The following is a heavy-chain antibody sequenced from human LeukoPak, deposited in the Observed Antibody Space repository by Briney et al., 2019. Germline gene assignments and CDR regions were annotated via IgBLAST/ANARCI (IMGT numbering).Heavy chain of an antibody. CDR3: AGGAWNYYY. V-gene: IGHV4-61*02. J-gene: IGHJ4*02. D-gene: IGHD1-7*01. CDR1: GGSISSGSYY. Sequence: SETLSLTCTVSGGSISSGSYYWSWIRQPAGKGLEWIGRIYTSGSTNYNPSLKSRVTISVDTSQNQFSLKLSSVPAADTAVYYCAGGAWNYYYWGQGTLVTVSS. CDR2: IYTSGST.